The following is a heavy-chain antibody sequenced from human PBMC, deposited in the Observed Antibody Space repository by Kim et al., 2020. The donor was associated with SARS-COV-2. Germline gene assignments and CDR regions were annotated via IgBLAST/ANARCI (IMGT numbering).Heavy chain of an antibody. V-gene: IGHV3-30*02. J-gene: IGHJ4*02. D-gene: IGHD2-15*01. CDR3: AKDQEFHCVGGSCHSPRFDY. Sequence: GRFTISRDNSKNTLYLEMNSLTASDTGVYYCAKDQEFHCVGGSCHSPRFDYWGQGTLVTVSS.